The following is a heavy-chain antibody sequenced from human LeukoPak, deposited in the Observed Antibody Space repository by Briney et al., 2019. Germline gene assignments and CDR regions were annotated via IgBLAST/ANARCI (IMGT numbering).Heavy chain of an antibody. Sequence: GGSLRLSCAASGLTFSSYSMNWVRQAPGKGLEWVSYISSSSSTIYYADSVKGRFTISRDNAKNSLYLQMNSLRAEDTAVYYCARYGGNSGFDYWGQGTLVTVSS. D-gene: IGHD4-23*01. J-gene: IGHJ4*02. V-gene: IGHV3-48*01. CDR1: GLTFSSYS. CDR2: ISSSSSTI. CDR3: ARYGGNSGFDY.